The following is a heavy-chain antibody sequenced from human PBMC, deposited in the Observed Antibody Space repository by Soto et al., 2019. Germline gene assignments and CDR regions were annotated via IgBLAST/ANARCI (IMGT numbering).Heavy chain of an antibody. Sequence: PSETLSLTGSVSGGSVTLTSYYWGWIRQPPGKGLEWIGNVYYSGSTNYNPSLKSRVTISVDTSKNQFSLSLKSVTAADTAVYYCASDYSGYSADPEYYGVEVWGQGTTVTVSS. D-gene: IGHD3-22*01. J-gene: IGHJ6*02. V-gene: IGHV4-39*01. CDR1: GGSVTLTSYY. CDR3: ASDYSGYSADPEYYGVEV. CDR2: VYYSGST.